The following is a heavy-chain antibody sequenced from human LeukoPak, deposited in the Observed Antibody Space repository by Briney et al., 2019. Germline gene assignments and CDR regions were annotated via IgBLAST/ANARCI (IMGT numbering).Heavy chain of an antibody. V-gene: IGHV4-39*07. Sequence: PSETLSLTCTVSGGSISSSSYYWGWIRQPPVKGLEWIGSLYYTGNTYYNPSLKSRVTISIDTSKNQFSLKLSSVTAADTAVYYCARDGIGSSTPFDYWGQGTLVTVSS. CDR1: GGSISSSSYY. J-gene: IGHJ4*02. CDR3: ARDGIGSSTPFDY. CDR2: LYYTGNT. D-gene: IGHD6-6*01.